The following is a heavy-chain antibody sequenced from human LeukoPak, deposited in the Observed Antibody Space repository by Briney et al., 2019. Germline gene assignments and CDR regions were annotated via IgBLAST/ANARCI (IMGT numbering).Heavy chain of an antibody. CDR1: GFTFSSYS. Sequence: GGSLRLSCAASGFTFSSYSMNWVRQASGKGLEWVSSISSSSSYIYYADSVKGRFTISRDNAKNSLYLQMNSLRAEDTAVYYCAREGYNWSDGVLYYYYYGMDVWGKGTTVTVSS. D-gene: IGHD1-1*01. J-gene: IGHJ6*04. V-gene: IGHV3-21*01. CDR3: AREGYNWSDGVLYYYYYGMDV. CDR2: ISSSSSYI.